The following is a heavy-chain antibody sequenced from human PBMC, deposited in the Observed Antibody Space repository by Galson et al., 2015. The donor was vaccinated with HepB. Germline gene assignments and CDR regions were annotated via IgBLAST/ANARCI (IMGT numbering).Heavy chain of an antibody. CDR2: TYYRSKWYN. Sequence: CAISGDSVSSNSAAWNWIRQSPSRGLEWLGRTYYRSKWYNDYAVSVKSRITINPNTSKNQFSPQLNSVTPEDTAVYYCARDRYYDSSGYPNPRNDAFDIWGQGTMVTVSS. CDR1: GDSVSSNSAA. D-gene: IGHD3-22*01. V-gene: IGHV6-1*01. CDR3: ARDRYYDSSGYPNPRNDAFDI. J-gene: IGHJ3*02.